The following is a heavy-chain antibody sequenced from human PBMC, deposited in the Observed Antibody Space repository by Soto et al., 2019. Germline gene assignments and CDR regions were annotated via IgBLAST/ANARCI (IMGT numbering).Heavy chain of an antibody. D-gene: IGHD2-2*01. CDR3: ARGIVVVPAAMGPGDY. Sequence: ESGGGVVQPGRSLRLSCAASGFTFSSYAMHWVRQAPGKGLEWVAVISYDGSNKYYADSVKGRFTISRDNSKNTLYLQMNSLRAEDTAVYYCARGIVVVPAAMGPGDYWGQGTLVTVSS. V-gene: IGHV3-30-3*01. CDR2: ISYDGSNK. J-gene: IGHJ4*02. CDR1: GFTFSSYA.